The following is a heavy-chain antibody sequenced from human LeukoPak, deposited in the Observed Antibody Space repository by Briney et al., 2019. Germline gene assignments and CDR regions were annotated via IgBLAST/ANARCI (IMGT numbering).Heavy chain of an antibody. J-gene: IGHJ3*02. CDR3: ARPRYYYDSSGYADAFDI. V-gene: IGHV1-69*13. CDR2: ILPIFGTA. CDR1: GGPFSSYA. Sequence: GASVNVFCKASGGPFSSYAISWVRQASGQGLVWMGGILPIFGTATYAQKFQGRATITADESTSTAYMELSSLRSEDTAVYYCARPRYYYDSSGYADAFDIWGQGTMVTVSS. D-gene: IGHD3-22*01.